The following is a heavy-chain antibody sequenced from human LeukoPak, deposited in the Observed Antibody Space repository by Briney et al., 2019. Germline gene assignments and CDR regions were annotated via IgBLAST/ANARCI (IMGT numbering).Heavy chain of an antibody. CDR2: ISSSGSTI. CDR1: GFTFSDYY. D-gene: IGHD6-13*01. J-gene: IGHJ4*02. Sequence: GSLRLSCAASGFTFSDYYMSWIRQAPGKGLEWVSYISSSGSTIYYADSVKGRFTISRDDAKNSLYLQMNSLRAEDTAVYFCASQYTSSRIFDDWGQGTLVTVSS. CDR3: ASQYTSSRIFDD. V-gene: IGHV3-11*04.